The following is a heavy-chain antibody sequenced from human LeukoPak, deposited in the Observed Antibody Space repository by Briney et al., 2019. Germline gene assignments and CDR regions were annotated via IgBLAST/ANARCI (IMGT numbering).Heavy chain of an antibody. V-gene: IGHV5-10-1*01. CDR1: GYSFTSYW. J-gene: IGHJ3*02. CDR2: IDTSDSYN. CDR3: ARLRVRGVIGAFDI. D-gene: IGHD3-10*01. Sequence: GESLKISCTGSGYSFTSYWISWVRQMPGKGLEWMGRIDTSDSYNNYRPSFQGHVTISAAKSISTAYLQWSSLKASDTAMYYCARLRVRGVIGAFDIWGQGTMVTVSS.